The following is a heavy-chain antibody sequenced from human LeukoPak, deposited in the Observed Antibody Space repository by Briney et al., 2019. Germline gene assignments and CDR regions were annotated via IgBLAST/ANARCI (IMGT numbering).Heavy chain of an antibody. CDR3: ARVGYCSSTSCYTGFYYYYYMDV. CDR2: ISSSGSTI. D-gene: IGHD2-2*02. CDR1: GFTFSDYY. J-gene: IGHJ6*03. Sequence: GGSLRLSXAASGFTFSDYYMSWIRQAPGKGLEWVSYISSSGSTIYYADSVKGRFTISRDNAKNPLSLEMNSLRAEDRAVYYCARVGYCSSTSCYTGFYYYYYMDVWGKGTTVTVSS. V-gene: IGHV3-11*04.